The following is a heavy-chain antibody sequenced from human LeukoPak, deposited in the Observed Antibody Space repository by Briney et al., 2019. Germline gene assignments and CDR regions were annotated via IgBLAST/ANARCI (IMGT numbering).Heavy chain of an antibody. Sequence: ASVKVSCKASGYTFTSYDINWVRQATGQGLEWMGWMNPNSGNTGYAQKFQGRVTMTRNTSISTAYMELSSLRSEDTAVYYCARGNRIFRWLATTRNWFDPWGQGTLVTVSS. D-gene: IGHD6-19*01. CDR1: GYTFTSYD. J-gene: IGHJ5*02. CDR3: ARGNRIFRWLATTRNWFDP. V-gene: IGHV1-8*01. CDR2: MNPNSGNT.